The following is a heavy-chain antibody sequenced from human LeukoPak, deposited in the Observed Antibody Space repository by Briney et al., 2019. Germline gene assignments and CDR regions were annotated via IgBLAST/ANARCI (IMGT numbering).Heavy chain of an antibody. CDR2: FKTKYSQV. CDR3: ARSVPDYTRFDY. CDR1: GFTFSDYA. Sequence: GGSLRLSCVASGFTFSDYAMNWVRQAPGKGLEWVSTFKTKYSQVYYAESVRGRFTISTDNSEKTVYLQMNSLRAEDTALYYCARSVPDYTRFDYWGQGALVTVS. D-gene: IGHD4-11*01. V-gene: IGHV3-23*05. J-gene: IGHJ4*02.